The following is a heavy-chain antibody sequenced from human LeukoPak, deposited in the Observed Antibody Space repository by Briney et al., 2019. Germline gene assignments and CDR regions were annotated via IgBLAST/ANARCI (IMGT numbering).Heavy chain of an antibody. D-gene: IGHD4-23*01. Sequence: SETLSLTCAVYGGSFSGYYWSWIRQPPGKGLEWIGEINHSGSTNYNPSLKSRVTISVDTSKNQFSLKLSSVTAADTAVYYCARSSGNSVLYDYWGQGTLVTVSS. CDR2: INHSGST. CDR3: ARSSGNSVLYDY. V-gene: IGHV4-34*01. CDR1: GGSFSGYY. J-gene: IGHJ4*02.